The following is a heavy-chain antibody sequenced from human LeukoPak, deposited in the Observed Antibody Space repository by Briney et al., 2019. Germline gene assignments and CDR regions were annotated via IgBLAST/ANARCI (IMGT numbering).Heavy chain of an antibody. Sequence: QPGGSLKLSCAASGFTFSSYAMSWVRQAPGKGLEWVSAISGSGGSTYYADSVKGRFTISRDNSKNTLYLQMNSLRAEDTAVYYCAKYEGRGSSSQFDPWGQGTLVTVSS. V-gene: IGHV3-23*01. CDR2: ISGSGGST. J-gene: IGHJ5*02. CDR1: GFTFSSYA. D-gene: IGHD6-6*01. CDR3: AKYEGRGSSSQFDP.